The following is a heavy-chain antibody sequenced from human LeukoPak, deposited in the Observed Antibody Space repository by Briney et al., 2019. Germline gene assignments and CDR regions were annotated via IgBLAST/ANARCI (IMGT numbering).Heavy chain of an antibody. CDR2: IGTAGDT. CDR1: GFTFSSYD. J-gene: IGHJ6*02. V-gene: IGHV3-13*01. CDR3: ARGSPSYYDSPYGMDV. D-gene: IGHD3-22*01. Sequence: LTGRSLRLSCAASGFTFSSYDMHWVRQATGKGLEWVSAIGTAGDTYYPGSVKGRFTISRENGKNSLYLQMNSLRAGDTAVYYCARGSPSYYDSPYGMDVWGQGTTVTVSS.